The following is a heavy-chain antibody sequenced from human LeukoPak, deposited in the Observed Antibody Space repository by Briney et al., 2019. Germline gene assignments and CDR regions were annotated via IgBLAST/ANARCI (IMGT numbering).Heavy chain of an antibody. CDR3: ARDAGYGYDRFDY. V-gene: IGHV3-7*01. Sequence: GGSLRLSCEATGFIFSNYWMAWVRQAPGEGLEWVANIKEDGSDKNYVESMKGRFTISRDNAKNSLYLQMNSLRVEDTAVYYCARDAGYGYDRFDYWGQGTQVTVSS. D-gene: IGHD5-18*01. CDR2: IKEDGSDK. CDR1: GFIFSNYW. J-gene: IGHJ4*02.